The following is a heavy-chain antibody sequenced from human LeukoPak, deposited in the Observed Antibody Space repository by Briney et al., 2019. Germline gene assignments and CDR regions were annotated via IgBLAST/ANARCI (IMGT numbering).Heavy chain of an antibody. CDR3: AYSSGYYH. D-gene: IGHD3-22*01. CDR2: ITSNGGST. V-gene: IGHV3-64D*06. CDR1: GFTFSLYA. J-gene: IGHJ1*01. Sequence: GGSLRLSCSASGFTFSLYAMHWVRQAPGRGPEYVSAITSNGGSTYYADSVKGRFTISRDNSKNTLYLHMSTLRPEDTAVYYCAYSSGYYHWGQGTLVTVSS.